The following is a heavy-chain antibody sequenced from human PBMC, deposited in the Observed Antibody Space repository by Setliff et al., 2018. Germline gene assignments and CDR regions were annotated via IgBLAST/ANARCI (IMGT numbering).Heavy chain of an antibody. CDR3: ARTRDDPYYCAKSAGQQLELYYYYYMDV. CDR2: IFSNDEK. CDR1: GFSLSNTKMG. Sequence: SGPTLVNPTETLTLACTVSGFSLSNTKMGVSWIRQPPGKALEWLAHIFSNDEKSYSPSLQTRLTISKDTSKSQVVLTMTNMDPADTGTYYCARTRDDPYYCAKSAGQQLELYYYYYMDVWGKGTTVTVSS. J-gene: IGHJ6*03. V-gene: IGHV2-26*01. D-gene: IGHD6-13*01.